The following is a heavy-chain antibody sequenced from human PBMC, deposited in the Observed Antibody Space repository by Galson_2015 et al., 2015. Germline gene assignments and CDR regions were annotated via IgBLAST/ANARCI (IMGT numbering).Heavy chain of an antibody. CDR1: GFTFSSYG. J-gene: IGHJ4*02. CDR3: AKDRLKRGYAPGDY. Sequence: SLRLSCAASGFTFSSYGMHWVRQAPGKGLEWVAVISYDGSNKYYADSVKGRFTISRDNSKNTLYLQMNSLRAEDTAVYYCAKDRLKRGYAPGDYWGQGTLVTVSS. V-gene: IGHV3-30*18. D-gene: IGHD5-12*01. CDR2: ISYDGSNK.